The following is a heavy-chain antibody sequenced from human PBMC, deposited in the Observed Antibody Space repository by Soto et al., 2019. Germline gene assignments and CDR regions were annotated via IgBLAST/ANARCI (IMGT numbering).Heavy chain of an antibody. Sequence: LSLTCTVSGGSISSGDYYWSWIRQPPGKGLEWIGYIYYSGSTYYNPSLKSRVTISVDTSKNQFSLKPSSVTAADTAVYYCARAGDYYDSSGLSWFDPWGQGTLVTVSS. V-gene: IGHV4-30-4*01. J-gene: IGHJ5*02. D-gene: IGHD3-22*01. CDR3: ARAGDYYDSSGLSWFDP. CDR1: GGSISSGDYY. CDR2: IYYSGST.